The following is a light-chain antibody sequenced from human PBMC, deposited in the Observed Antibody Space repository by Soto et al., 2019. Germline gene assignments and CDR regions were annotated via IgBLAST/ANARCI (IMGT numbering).Light chain of an antibody. J-gene: IGLJ2*01. CDR3: ASYTSSSTSVI. V-gene: IGLV2-14*01. CDR2: EVS. Sequence: QSDLTQPASVSVSPGQSITISCTGTSSDVGGYKYVSWYQQHPDKAPKLIIFEVSNRPSGISRRFSGSKSGNTASLTISGLQAEDEADYYWASYTSSSTSVIFGRGTKLTVL. CDR1: SSDVGGYKY.